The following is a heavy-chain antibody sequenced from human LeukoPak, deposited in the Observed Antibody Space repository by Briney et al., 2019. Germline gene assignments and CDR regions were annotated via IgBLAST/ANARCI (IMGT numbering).Heavy chain of an antibody. CDR1: GNSISSGYY. CDR2: IYHSGST. CDR3: ASLDGYRFDP. J-gene: IGHJ5*02. Sequence: SETLSLTCTVSGNSISSGYYWGWIRQPPGKGLEWIGSIYHSGSTYYNPSLKSRVTISVDTSKNQFSLKLSSVTAADTAVYYCASLDGYRFDPWGQGTLVTVSS. V-gene: IGHV4-38-2*02. D-gene: IGHD5-24*01.